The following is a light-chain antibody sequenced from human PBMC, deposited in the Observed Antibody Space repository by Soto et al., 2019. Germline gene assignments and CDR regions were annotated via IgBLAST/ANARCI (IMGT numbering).Light chain of an antibody. CDR1: NIGSKN. CDR2: RDS. V-gene: IGLV3-9*01. CDR3: QLWDSSTAAV. Sequence: SYELTQPLSVSVALGQTAIITCGGNNIGSKNVHWYQQKPGQAPVLVIYRDSNRPSGIPERFSGSNSGNTATLTLSRAQAGDEAHYYCQLWDSSTAAVFGGGTKLTVL. J-gene: IGLJ2*01.